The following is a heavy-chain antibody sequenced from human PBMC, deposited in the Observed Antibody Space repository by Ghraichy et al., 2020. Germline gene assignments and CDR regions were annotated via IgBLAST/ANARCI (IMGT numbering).Heavy chain of an antibody. CDR2: ISGDGSST. Sequence: GGSLRLSCAASGFTFSNYWMQWVRQAPGKGLVWVSRISGDGSSTSHADSVKGRFTISRDNAKNTLYLQMNSLTADEPAVYYCATGGYGSTGYSGYWGQGTLVTVSS. D-gene: IGHD4-17*01. CDR3: ATGGYGSTGYSGY. J-gene: IGHJ4*02. CDR1: GFTFSNYW. V-gene: IGHV3-74*01.